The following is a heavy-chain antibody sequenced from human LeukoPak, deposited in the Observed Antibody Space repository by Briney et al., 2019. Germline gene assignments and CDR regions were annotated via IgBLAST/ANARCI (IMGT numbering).Heavy chain of an antibody. CDR3: VVAQWDY. CDR1: GFTFSSYG. Sequence: QPGGSLRLSCAASGFTFSSYGMHWVRQAPGKGLEWVAVIPYDGSNKYYADSVKGRFTISRDNSKNTLYLQMNSLRAEDTAVYYCVVAQWDYWGQGTLVTVSS. J-gene: IGHJ4*02. V-gene: IGHV3-30*03. D-gene: IGHD5-12*01. CDR2: IPYDGSNK.